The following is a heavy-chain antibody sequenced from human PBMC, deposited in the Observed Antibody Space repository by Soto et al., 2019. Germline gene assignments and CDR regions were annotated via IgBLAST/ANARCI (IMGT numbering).Heavy chain of an antibody. D-gene: IGHD5-12*01. Sequence: EVQLLDSGGGLVQPVGSLRLSCAASGVTFSSYAMSWVRQAPGKGLAWVSAISGSGGSTYYADSVKGRLTISRDNSKNTLYLQMNSLRPEDTAVYYCAKDIMATIPLGYYYYGMDVCGQGTTVTVSS. V-gene: IGHV3-23*01. CDR2: ISGSGGST. J-gene: IGHJ6*02. CDR1: GVTFSSYA. CDR3: AKDIMATIPLGYYYYGMDV.